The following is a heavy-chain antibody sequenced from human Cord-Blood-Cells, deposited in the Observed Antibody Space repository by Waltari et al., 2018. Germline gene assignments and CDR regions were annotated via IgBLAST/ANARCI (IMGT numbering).Heavy chain of an antibody. CDR1: GYTFTSYD. J-gene: IGHJ3*02. V-gene: IGHV1-8*03. Sequence: QVQLVQSGAEAKKPGASVTVSCKASGYTFTSYDINWVREATGQGLEWMGWMNPNSGNTGYAQKFQGRVTITRNTSISTAYMELSSLRSEDTAVYYCARVCSSTSCYAFDIWGQGTMVTVSS. CDR3: ARVCSSTSCYAFDI. CDR2: MNPNSGNT. D-gene: IGHD2-2*01.